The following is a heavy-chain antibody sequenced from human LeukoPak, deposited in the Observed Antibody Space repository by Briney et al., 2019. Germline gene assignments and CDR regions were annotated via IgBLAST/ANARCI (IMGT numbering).Heavy chain of an antibody. D-gene: IGHD5-12*01. CDR3: ARQTEWLRLLSFDY. CDR2: IYYSGST. V-gene: IGHV4-39*01. CDR1: GGSISSSSYY. J-gene: IGHJ4*02. Sequence: SETLSLTCTVSGGSISSSSYYWGWIRQPPGKGLDWIGSIYYSGSTYYNPSLKSRVTISVDTSKNQFSLKLSSVTAADTAVYYCARQTEWLRLLSFDYWGQGTLVTVSS.